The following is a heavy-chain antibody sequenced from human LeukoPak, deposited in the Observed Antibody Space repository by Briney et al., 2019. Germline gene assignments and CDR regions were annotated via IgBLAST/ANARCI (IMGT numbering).Heavy chain of an antibody. Sequence: GGSLRLSCAASGFTFSSYGMHWVRQAPGKGLEWVAVIWYDGSNKYYADSVKGRFTISRDNAKNSLYLQMNSLRAEDTAVYYCARGRDGYNWYFDYWGQGTRVTVSS. CDR2: IWYDGSNK. V-gene: IGHV3-33*01. CDR3: ARGRDGYNWYFDY. J-gene: IGHJ4*02. D-gene: IGHD5-24*01. CDR1: GFTFSSYG.